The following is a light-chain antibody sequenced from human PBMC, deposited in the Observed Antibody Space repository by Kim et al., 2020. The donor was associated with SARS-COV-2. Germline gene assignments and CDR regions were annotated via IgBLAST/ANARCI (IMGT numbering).Light chain of an antibody. J-gene: IGKJ1*01. V-gene: IGKV3-20*01. CDR2: AAS. Sequence: EIVLTQSPGTLSLSPGERATLSCWASQSISGNHLAWYQQKPGQAPRLLIYAASSRATGIPDRFSGRGSGTDFTLTISRLEPEDFAVYYCQQYASLPGTFGQGTKVDIK. CDR3: QQYASLPGT. CDR1: QSISGNH.